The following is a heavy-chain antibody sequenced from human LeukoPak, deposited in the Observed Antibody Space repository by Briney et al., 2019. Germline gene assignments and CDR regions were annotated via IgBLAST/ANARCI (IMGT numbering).Heavy chain of an antibody. Sequence: XXXSAISXSGGSTYYADSVKGRFTISRDNSKNTLYLQMNSLRAEDTAVYYCAKDHYDFWSGYSYLFDYWGQGTLVTVSS. J-gene: IGHJ4*02. D-gene: IGHD3-3*01. V-gene: IGHV3-23*01. CDR2: ISXSGGST. CDR3: AKDHYDFWSGYSYLFDY.